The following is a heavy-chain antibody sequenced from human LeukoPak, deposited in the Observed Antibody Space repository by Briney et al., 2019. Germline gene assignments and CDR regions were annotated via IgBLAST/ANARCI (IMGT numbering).Heavy chain of an antibody. D-gene: IGHD5-18*01. CDR3: AGGYIYGTNYYYYYMDV. V-gene: IGHV4-59*10. CDR1: GGSFSGYY. CDR2: IYTSGST. Sequence: SETLSLTCAVYGGSFSGYYWSWIRQPAGKGLEWIGRIYTSGSTNYNPSLKSRVTMSVDTSKNQFSLKLSSVTAADTAVYYCAGGYIYGTNYYYYYMDVWGKGTTVTISS. J-gene: IGHJ6*03.